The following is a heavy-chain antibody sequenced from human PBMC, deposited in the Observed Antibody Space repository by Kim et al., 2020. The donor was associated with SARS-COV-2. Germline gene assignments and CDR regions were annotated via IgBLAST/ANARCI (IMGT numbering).Heavy chain of an antibody. Sequence: GGSLRLSCAASGFTFSSYSMNWVRQAPGKGLEWVSSISSSSSYIYYADSVKGRFTISRDNAKNSLYLQMNSLGAEETAVYNCARDLSFGNGFWGGKDDYWCDGNRVTVSS. CDR1: GFTFSSYS. J-gene: IGHJ4*01. CDR3: ARDLSFGNGFWGGKDDY. V-gene: IGHV3-21*01. CDR2: ISSSSSYI. D-gene: IGHD3-3*01.